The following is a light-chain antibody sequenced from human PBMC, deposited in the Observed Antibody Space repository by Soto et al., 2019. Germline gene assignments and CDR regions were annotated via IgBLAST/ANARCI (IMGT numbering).Light chain of an antibody. Sequence: QSVLTQSPSASASLGASVKLTCTLSSGHSSYAIAWHQQQPEKGARYLMKLNSDGSHSKGDGIPDLFSGSSSGAERYLTICSLQSEDEADYYCQTWGTGIVVFGGGTKLTVL. CDR1: SGHSSYA. CDR2: LNSDGSH. V-gene: IGLV4-69*01. J-gene: IGLJ2*01. CDR3: QTWGTGIVV.